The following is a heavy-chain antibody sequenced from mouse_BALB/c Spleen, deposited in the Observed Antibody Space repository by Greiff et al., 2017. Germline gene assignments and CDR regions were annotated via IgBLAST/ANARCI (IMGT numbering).Heavy chain of an antibody. V-gene: IGHV2-2*02. Sequence: VQRVESGPGLVQPSQSLSITCTVSGFSLTSYGVHWVRQSPGKGLEWLGVIWSGGSTDYNAAFISRLSISKDNSKSQVFFKMNSLQANDTAIYYCARDYGSKEFAYWGQGTLVTVSA. J-gene: IGHJ3*01. CDR3: ARDYGSKEFAY. D-gene: IGHD1-1*01. CDR2: IWSGGST. CDR1: GFSLTSYG.